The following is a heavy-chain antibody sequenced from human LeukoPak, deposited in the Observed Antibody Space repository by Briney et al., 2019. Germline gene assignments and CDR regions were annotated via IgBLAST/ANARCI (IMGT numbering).Heavy chain of an antibody. Sequence: GASVKVSCKASGYTFVTYGISWVRQAPGQGLEWMGWINPHTGDTKNAPKFHDRVTMTADPFTDTAYMELRSLRSDDTAVYYCARDDFDFDSWGQGTLVTVS. CDR1: GYTFVTYG. CDR2: INPHTGDT. V-gene: IGHV1-18*01. CDR3: ARDDFDFDS. D-gene: IGHD3/OR15-3a*01. J-gene: IGHJ4*02.